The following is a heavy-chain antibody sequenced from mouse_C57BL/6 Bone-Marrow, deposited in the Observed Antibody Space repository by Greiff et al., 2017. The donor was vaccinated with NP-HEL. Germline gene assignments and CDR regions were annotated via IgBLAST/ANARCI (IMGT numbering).Heavy chain of an antibody. D-gene: IGHD4-1*01. CDR2: ISSGGSYT. V-gene: IGHV5-6*01. J-gene: IGHJ4*01. Sequence: EVKVVESGGDLVKPGGSLKLSCAASGFTFSSYGMSWVRQTPDKRLEWVATISSGGSYTYYPDSVKGRFTISRDNAKNTLYLQMSSLKSEDTAMYYCARHNWEDAMDYWGQGTSVTVSS. CDR3: ARHNWEDAMDY. CDR1: GFTFSSYG.